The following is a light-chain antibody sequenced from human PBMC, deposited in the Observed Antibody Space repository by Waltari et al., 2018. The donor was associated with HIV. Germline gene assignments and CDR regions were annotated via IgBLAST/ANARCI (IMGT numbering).Light chain of an antibody. J-gene: IGLJ3*02. CDR3: CSFARSSTWV. CDR1: SRNIGSYNL. CDR2: EVN. Sequence: QSALTQPASVSGSPGQSITISCPGTSRNIGSYNLVSWYQQHPGKAPKLMVYEVNKRPSGISNRFSGSKSGNTASLTISGLQAEDEADYYCCSFARSSTWVFGGGTKLSVL. V-gene: IGLV2-23*02.